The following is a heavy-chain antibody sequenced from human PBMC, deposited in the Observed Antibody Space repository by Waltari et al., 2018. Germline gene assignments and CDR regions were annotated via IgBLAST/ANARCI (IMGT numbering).Heavy chain of an antibody. CDR1: GGSISSYY. D-gene: IGHD3-3*01. CDR2: IYYSGST. CDR3: ARVVFVYYDFWSGPGYFDY. J-gene: IGHJ4*02. V-gene: IGHV4-59*01. Sequence: QVQLQESGPGLVKPSETLSLTCTVSGGSISSYYWSWIRQPPGKGLEWIGYIYYSGSTNYNPALKSRVTISVDTSKNQFSLKLSSVTAADTAVYYCARVVFVYYDFWSGPGYFDYWGQGTLVTVSS.